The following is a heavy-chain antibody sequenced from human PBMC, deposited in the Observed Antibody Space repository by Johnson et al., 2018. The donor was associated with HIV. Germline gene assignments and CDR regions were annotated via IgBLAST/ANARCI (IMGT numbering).Heavy chain of an antibody. CDR1: GFTFSSYA. CDR2: INWNGGRT. J-gene: IGHJ3*02. CDR3: ARELGYCSGGSCHDAFDI. V-gene: IGHV3-20*04. Sequence: EVQLVESGGGVVQPGRSLRLSCAASGFTFSSYAMHWVRQAPGKGLEWVSGINWNGGRTGYADSVKGRFTISRDNAKNSLYLQMNSLRAEDTALYYCARELGYCSGGSCHDAFDIWGQGTMVTVSS. D-gene: IGHD2-15*01.